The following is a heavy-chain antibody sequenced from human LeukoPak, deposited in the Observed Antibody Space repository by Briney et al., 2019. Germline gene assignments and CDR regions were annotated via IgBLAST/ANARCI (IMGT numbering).Heavy chain of an antibody. J-gene: IGHJ6*02. Sequence: ASVKVSCKASGYTFTGYYMHWVRQAPGQGLEWMGWINPNSGGTNYAQKFQGRVTMTRDTSISTAYMELSRLRSDDTAVYYCATPHTVTRGMDVWGQGTTVTVSS. V-gene: IGHV1-2*02. CDR3: ATPHTVTRGMDV. CDR2: INPNSGGT. D-gene: IGHD4-17*01. CDR1: GYTFTGYY.